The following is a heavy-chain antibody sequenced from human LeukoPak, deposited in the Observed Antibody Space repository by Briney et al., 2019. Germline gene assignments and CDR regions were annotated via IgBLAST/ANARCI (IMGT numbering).Heavy chain of an antibody. CDR2: ISYDGSNK. J-gene: IGHJ4*02. CDR3: ARRTRTAGDY. V-gene: IGHV3-30-3*01. Sequence: GGSLRLSCAASGFTFSSYAMHWVRQAPGKGLEWVAVISYDGSNKYYADSVKGRFTISRDNSKNTLYLQMNSLRAEDTAVYYCARRTRTAGDYWGQGTLVTVSS. D-gene: IGHD2-21*02. CDR1: GFTFSSYA.